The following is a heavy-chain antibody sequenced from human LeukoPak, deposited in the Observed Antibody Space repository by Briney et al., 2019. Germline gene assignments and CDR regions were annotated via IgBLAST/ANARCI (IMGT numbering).Heavy chain of an antibody. CDR2: ISWNSGSI. Sequence: GGSLRLSCAASGFTFDDYAMHWVRQAPGKGLERVSGISWNSGSIGYADSVKGRFTISRDNAKNSLYLQMNSLRAEDTALYYCAKDIYGHYYYMDVWGKGTTVTVSS. D-gene: IGHD3-16*01. CDR1: GFTFDDYA. CDR3: AKDIYGHYYYMDV. V-gene: IGHV3-9*01. J-gene: IGHJ6*03.